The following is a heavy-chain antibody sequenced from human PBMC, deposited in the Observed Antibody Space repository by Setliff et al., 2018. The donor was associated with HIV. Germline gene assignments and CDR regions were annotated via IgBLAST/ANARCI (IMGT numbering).Heavy chain of an antibody. J-gene: IGHJ6*03. D-gene: IGHD2-2*01. CDR2: IYHSGST. CDR3: ALVVPAGMGQYMDV. CDR1: GGSISSSNW. Sequence: PSETLSLTCAVSGGSISSSNWWSWVRQPPGKGLEWIGEIYHSGSTNYNPSLKSRVTISVDKSKNQFSLRLRSVTAADTAVYYCALVVPAGMGQYMDVWGKGTTVTVS. V-gene: IGHV4-4*02.